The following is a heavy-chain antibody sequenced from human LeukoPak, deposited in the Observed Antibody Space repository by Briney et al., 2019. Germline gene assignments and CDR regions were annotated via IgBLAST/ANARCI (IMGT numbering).Heavy chain of an antibody. Sequence: GGSLRPSCAASGFTFSSYGIHWVRQAPGKGLEWVAVISYDGSNKYYADSVKGRFTISRDNSKNTLYLQMNSLRAEDTAVYYCAQGGYFDVPDAFDIWGQGTMVTVSS. CDR3: AQGGYFDVPDAFDI. V-gene: IGHV3-30*18. D-gene: IGHD2/OR15-2a*01. CDR2: ISYDGSNK. J-gene: IGHJ3*02. CDR1: GFTFSSYG.